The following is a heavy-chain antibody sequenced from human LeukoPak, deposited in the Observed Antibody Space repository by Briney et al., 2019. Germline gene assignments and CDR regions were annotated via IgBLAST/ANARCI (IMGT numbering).Heavy chain of an antibody. Sequence: SVKVSCKASGGTFSSYAISWLRQSPGQGLEWMGGIIPIFGTANYAQKFQGRVTITADEATSTAYMELSSLRSKDTGVYYCARGGQGYYVPFQHWGQGTLVTVSS. CDR1: GGTFSSYA. CDR3: ARGGQGYYVPFQH. J-gene: IGHJ1*01. D-gene: IGHD3-10*02. V-gene: IGHV1-69*13. CDR2: IIPIFGTA.